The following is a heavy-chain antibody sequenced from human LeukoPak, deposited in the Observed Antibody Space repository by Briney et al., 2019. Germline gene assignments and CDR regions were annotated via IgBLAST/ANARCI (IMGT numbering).Heavy chain of an antibody. CDR1: GTSISSYY. D-gene: IGHD5-18*01. V-gene: IGHV4-59*08. J-gene: IGHJ3*02. CDR3: ARHVDTALIGAFHT. CDR2: VTYTGS. Sequence: SSETLSLTCTVSGTSISSYYWSWLRQPPGKGPEWIGYVTYTGSKYNPSLKSRVTISTDRSKKEVSLRLSSVTAADTAMYFCARHVDTALIGAFHTWGQGTMVTVSS.